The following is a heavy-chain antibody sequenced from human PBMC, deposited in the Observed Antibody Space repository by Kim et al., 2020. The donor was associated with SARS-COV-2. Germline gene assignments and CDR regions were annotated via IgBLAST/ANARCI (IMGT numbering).Heavy chain of an antibody. Sequence: YYTPSLKSRATKSVDTSKTQFSLKLSSVTAADTAVYYCARLCGRPWYFDLWGRGTLVTVSS. V-gene: IGHV4-39*01. J-gene: IGHJ2*01. D-gene: IGHD2-21*01. CDR3: ARLCGRPWYFDL.